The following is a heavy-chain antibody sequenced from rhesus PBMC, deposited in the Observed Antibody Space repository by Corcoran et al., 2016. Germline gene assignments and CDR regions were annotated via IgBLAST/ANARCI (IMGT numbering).Heavy chain of an antibody. V-gene: IGHV4S14*01. J-gene: IGHJ4*01. CDR1: GYSIISGPN. CDR3: GRGTPPDH. Sequence: QVQLQESGPGLVKPSETLSLTCGVSGYSIISGPNCGLIRPPPGKGLEWIGFFHVRSRFNYVSPTFKSRVSLSVDTSKNQFSLKLNSVTAADTAVYFCGRGTPPDHWGRGILVTVSS. D-gene: IGHD1-1*01. CDR2: FHVRSRFN.